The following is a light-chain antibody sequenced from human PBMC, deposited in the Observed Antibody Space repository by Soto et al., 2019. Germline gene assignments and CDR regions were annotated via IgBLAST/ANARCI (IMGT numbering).Light chain of an antibody. CDR2: AS. J-gene: IGKJ1*01. Sequence: DIQMTQFPSAMSASVGDRVTITCRASQGIRGNLAWYQHKPGNVPKRLIYASSRQSGVPSGFSGSGSGTDFTLTISSLQPEDFATYYCQQANSFPWTFGQGTKVDIK. V-gene: IGKV1-12*01. CDR1: QGIRGN. CDR3: QQANSFPWT.